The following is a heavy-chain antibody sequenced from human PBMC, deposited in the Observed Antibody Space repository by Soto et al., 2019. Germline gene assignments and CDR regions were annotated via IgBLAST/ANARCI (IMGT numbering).Heavy chain of an antibody. CDR3: ARQRRVEGSSRSLPQPSRLLDD. CDR2: IYYSGST. J-gene: IGHJ4*02. V-gene: IGHV4-39*01. Sequence: SETLSLTCAVSGGSISSSSYYWGWIRQPPGKGLEWIGSIYYSGSTYYNPSLKSRVTISVDTSKNQFSLKLSSVTAADTAVYYCARQRRVEGSSRSLPQPSRLLDDWGQGTRVTVAS. D-gene: IGHD6-6*01. CDR1: GGSISSSSYY.